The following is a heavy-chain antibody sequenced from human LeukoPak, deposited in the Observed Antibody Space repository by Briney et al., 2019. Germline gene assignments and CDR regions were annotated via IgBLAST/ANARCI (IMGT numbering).Heavy chain of an antibody. CDR1: GGSISSYY. J-gene: IGHJ4*02. D-gene: IGHD3-22*01. CDR3: ARTYYYDSSPFDY. CDR2: IYYSGST. V-gene: IGHV4-59*01. Sequence: SETLSLTCTVSGGSISSYYWSWIRQPPGKGLEWIGYIYYSGSTNYNPSLKSRVTISVDTFKNQFSLKLSSVTAADTAMYYCARTYYYDSSPFDYWGQGTLVTVSS.